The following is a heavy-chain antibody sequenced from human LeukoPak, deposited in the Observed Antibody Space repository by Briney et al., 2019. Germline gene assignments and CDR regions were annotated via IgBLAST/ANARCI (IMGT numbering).Heavy chain of an antibody. CDR3: ARDDSSRDTEAEYFQH. J-gene: IGHJ1*01. V-gene: IGHV4-39*07. D-gene: IGHD3-22*01. Sequence: PSETLSLTCTVSGGSISSSSYYWGWIRHPPGKGLEWIGSIYYSGSTYYNPSLKSRVTISVDTSKNQFSLKLSSVTAADTAVYYCARDDSSRDTEAEYFQHWGPGTLVTVSS. CDR1: GGSISSSSYY. CDR2: IYYSGST.